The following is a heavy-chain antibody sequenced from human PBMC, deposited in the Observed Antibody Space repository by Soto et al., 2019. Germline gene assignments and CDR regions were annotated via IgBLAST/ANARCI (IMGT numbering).Heavy chain of an antibody. J-gene: IGHJ5*02. CDR2: MNPNSGNT. CDR3: AREREGSGFDP. Sequence: ASVKVSCKASGYTFTRYDINWVRQATGQGLEWMGWMNPNSGNTAYAQKFQGRVTMTRNTSISTAYMELSSLRSEDTAVYYCAREREGSGFDPWGQGTLVTVSS. CDR1: GYTFTRYD. D-gene: IGHD1-26*01. V-gene: IGHV1-8*01.